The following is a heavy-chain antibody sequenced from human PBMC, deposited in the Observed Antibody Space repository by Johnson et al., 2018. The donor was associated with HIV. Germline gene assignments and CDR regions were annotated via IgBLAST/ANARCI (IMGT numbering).Heavy chain of an antibody. Sequence: VQLVESGGGLVQPGGSLRLSCAASGFTFSSYAMSWVRQAPGKGLEWVSTISGSGGSTYYADSVKGRFTISRDNSKNTLYLQMNSLRAEDTAVYYCARVKVATSNACDIWGQGTMVTVSS. CDR1: GFTFSSYA. D-gene: IGHD5-12*01. CDR2: ISGSGGST. V-gene: IGHV3-23*04. CDR3: ARVKVATSNACDI. J-gene: IGHJ3*02.